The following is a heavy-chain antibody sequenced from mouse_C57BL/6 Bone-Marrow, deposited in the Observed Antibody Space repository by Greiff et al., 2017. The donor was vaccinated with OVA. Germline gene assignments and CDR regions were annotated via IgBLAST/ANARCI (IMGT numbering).Heavy chain of an antibody. J-gene: IGHJ4*01. CDR3: TAAMDY. CDR1: GFTFSNYW. V-gene: IGHV6-3*01. Sequence: EVKVEESGGGLVQPGGSMKLSCVASGFTFSNYWMNWVRQSPEQGLEWVAQIRLKSDNYATHYAESVKGRFTISRDDSKSSVYLQMNNLRAEDTGIYYCTAAMDYWGQGTSVTVSS. CDR2: IRLKSDNYAT.